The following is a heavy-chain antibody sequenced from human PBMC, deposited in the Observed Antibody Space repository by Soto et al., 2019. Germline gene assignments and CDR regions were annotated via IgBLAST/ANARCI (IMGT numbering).Heavy chain of an antibody. CDR3: ARVGRDYGDSIYYYGMDV. CDR2: IYYSGST. D-gene: IGHD4-17*01. V-gene: IGHV4-59*01. J-gene: IGHJ6*02. Sequence: PSETLSLTCTVSGGSISSYYWSWIRQPPGKGLEWIGNIYYSGSTNYNPSLKSRVTISVDTSKNQFSLKLSSVTAADTAVYYCARVGRDYGDSIYYYGMDVWGQGTTVTVSS. CDR1: GGSISSYY.